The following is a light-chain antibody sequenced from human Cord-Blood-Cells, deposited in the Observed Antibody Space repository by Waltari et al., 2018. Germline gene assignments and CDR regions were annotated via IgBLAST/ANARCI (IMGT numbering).Light chain of an antibody. CDR3: QQRSNWPPLT. V-gene: IGKV3-11*01. Sequence: IGLTQSPAALSLSPAERAPPSCRASQSVSNYLAWYQQKPGQTPRLLIYDASNRDTGIPARFSGSGSGTDFTLTISSLEPEDFAVYYCQQRSNWPPLTFGGATKVEIK. CDR2: DAS. CDR1: QSVSNY. J-gene: IGKJ4*01.